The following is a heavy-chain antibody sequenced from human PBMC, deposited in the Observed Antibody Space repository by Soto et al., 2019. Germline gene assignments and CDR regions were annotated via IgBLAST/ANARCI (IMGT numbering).Heavy chain of an antibody. D-gene: IGHD3-22*01. CDR1: GGSISSGDYY. CDR2: IDYSGST. V-gene: IGHV4-30-4*01. J-gene: IGHJ3*02. Sequence: QVQLQESGPGLVKPSQTLSLTCTVSGGSISSGDYYWSWIRQPPGKGLEWIGYIDYSGSTYYNPSLKRRINISVDTSKNQVSLKLSSVTAADTAVYYCSRSTIEDYYDSSGYYHLDAFDILGQGTMVTVSS. CDR3: SRSTIEDYYDSSGYYHLDAFDI.